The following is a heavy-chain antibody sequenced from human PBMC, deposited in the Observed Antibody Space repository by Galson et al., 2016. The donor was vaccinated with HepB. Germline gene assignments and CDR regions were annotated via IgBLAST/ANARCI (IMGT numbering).Heavy chain of an antibody. Sequence: SLRLSCAASGISFSTFSMNWVRQAPGQGLEWLSSISSNGDFINYADSVKGRFTISRDNADNSLFLHMSSLRADDTAIYYCARDNSHCGRTSCIPTYRYFDLWGRGTLVTVSS. CDR2: ISSNGDFI. D-gene: IGHD2-2*01. CDR3: ARDNSHCGRTSCIPTYRYFDL. V-gene: IGHV3-21*01. J-gene: IGHJ2*01. CDR1: GISFSTFS.